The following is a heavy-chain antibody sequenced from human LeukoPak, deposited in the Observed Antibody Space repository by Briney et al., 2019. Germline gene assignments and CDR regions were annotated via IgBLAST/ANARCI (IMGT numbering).Heavy chain of an antibody. CDR1: GYTLTELS. V-gene: IGHV1-24*01. J-gene: IGHJ4*02. D-gene: IGHD3-10*01. CDR3: ATVVRGEPPGSYYFDY. CDR2: FDAEDGET. Sequence: ASVKVSCKVSGYTLTELSMHWVRQAPGKGLEWMGGFDAEDGETIYAQKFQGRVTMTEDTSTDTAYMELSSLRSEDTAVYYCATVVRGEPPGSYYFDYWGQGTLVTVSS.